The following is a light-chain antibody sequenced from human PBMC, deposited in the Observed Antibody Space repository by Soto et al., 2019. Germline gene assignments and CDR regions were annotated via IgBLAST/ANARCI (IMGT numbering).Light chain of an antibody. CDR2: DTS. CDR3: QQYGSSPRT. J-gene: IGKJ1*01. V-gene: IGKV3-20*01. Sequence: EIVLTQSPGTLSLSPGERATLSCRASQSVSSSSLAWYQHKPGQAPRLLIYDTSSRATGIPDRISGSGSGTDFTLTISGLDPEDFAVYYCQQYGSSPRTFGQGTKVEIK. CDR1: QSVSSSS.